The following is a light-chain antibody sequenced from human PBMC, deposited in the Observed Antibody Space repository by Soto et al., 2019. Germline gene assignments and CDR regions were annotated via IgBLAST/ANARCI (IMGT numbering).Light chain of an antibody. Sequence: QSVLTQPPCASGSPGQSVTISCTGTSSDVGGYNYVSWYQQHPGKVPKLMIYEVSKRPSGVPDRFSGSKSGNTASLTVSGLQAEDEADYYCSSYAGSNTDYVFGTGTKVTVL. V-gene: IGLV2-8*01. CDR3: SSYAGSNTDYV. J-gene: IGLJ1*01. CDR1: SSDVGGYNY. CDR2: EVS.